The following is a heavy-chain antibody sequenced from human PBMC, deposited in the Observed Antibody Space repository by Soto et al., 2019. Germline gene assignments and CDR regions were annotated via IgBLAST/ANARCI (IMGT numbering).Heavy chain of an antibody. CDR3: ASRRPYSYAFDI. J-gene: IGHJ3*02. Sequence: QVQLQQWGAGLLKPSETLSLTCAVYGGSFSGYYWSWIRQPPGKGLEWIGEINHSGSTNYNPSLKMRVTISVDTSKNQFSLKLSSVTAADTAVYYCASRRPYSYAFDIWGQGTMVTVSS. CDR2: INHSGST. V-gene: IGHV4-34*01. D-gene: IGHD2-15*01. CDR1: GGSFSGYY.